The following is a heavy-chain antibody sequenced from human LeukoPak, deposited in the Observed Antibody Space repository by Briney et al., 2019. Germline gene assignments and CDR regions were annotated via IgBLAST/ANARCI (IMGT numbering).Heavy chain of an antibody. D-gene: IGHD4-17*01. V-gene: IGHV3-66*01. CDR3: ARDVATVTTLGEVGPV. Sequence: PGGSLRLSCAVSGSNVSGNYMSWVRQAPGKGLEWVSVLYSGGRTYHADTVKGRFTISRDTSKNTLYLQMNNLRAEDTAVYYCARDVATVTTLGEVGPVWGQGTLVTVSS. CDR1: GSNVSGNY. CDR2: LYSGGRT. J-gene: IGHJ4*02.